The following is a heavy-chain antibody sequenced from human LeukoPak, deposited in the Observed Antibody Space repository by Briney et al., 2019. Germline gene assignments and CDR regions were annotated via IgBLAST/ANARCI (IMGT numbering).Heavy chain of an antibody. D-gene: IGHD3-3*01. V-gene: IGHV1-18*01. CDR1: GYTFTSYG. CDR3: ARDKPRDFWSGYLTPYYYYGMDV. J-gene: IGHJ6*02. CDR2: ISAYNGNT. Sequence: VASVKVSCKASGYTFTSYGISWVRQAPGQGLEWMEWISAYNGNTNYAQKLQGRVTMTTDTSTSTAYMELRSLRSDDTAVYYCARDKPRDFWSGYLTPYYYYGMDVWGQGTTVTVSS.